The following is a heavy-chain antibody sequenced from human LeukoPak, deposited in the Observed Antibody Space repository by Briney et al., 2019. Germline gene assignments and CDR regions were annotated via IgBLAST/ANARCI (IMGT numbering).Heavy chain of an antibody. CDR1: GGSFSSYA. J-gene: IGHJ6*03. CDR3: AKQGAIRQGYYMDL. Sequence: GASVKVSCKASGGSFSSYAITWVRQAPGQGLEWMGRIIPIFGTTTYAQKFQGRVTITADMGSSTAYLELTRLTSEDTALYFCAKQGAIRQGYYMDLWGNGTTVTVSS. D-gene: IGHD5-24*01. V-gene: IGHV1-69*06. CDR2: IIPIFGTT.